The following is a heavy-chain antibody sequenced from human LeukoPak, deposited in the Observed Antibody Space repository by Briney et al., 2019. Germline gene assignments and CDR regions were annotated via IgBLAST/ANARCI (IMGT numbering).Heavy chain of an antibody. CDR1: GFTLSIYS. J-gene: IGHJ4*02. D-gene: IGHD1-26*01. V-gene: IGHV3-64*02. CDR2: ISGNGGDT. Sequence: GGSLRLSCAASGFTLSIYSMHWVRQAPGKGLAYVSAISGNGGDTYYADSVKGRFTISRHNSKNTLYLQMGSLSVEDMGVYYCARVVGEGNFDYWGQGTLVTVSS. CDR3: ARVVGEGNFDY.